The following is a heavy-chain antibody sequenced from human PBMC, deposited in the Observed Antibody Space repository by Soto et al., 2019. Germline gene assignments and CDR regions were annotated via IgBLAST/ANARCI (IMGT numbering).Heavy chain of an antibody. J-gene: IGHJ3*02. CDR2: INSDGSST. D-gene: IGHD7-27*01. CDR1: GFTFSSYW. CDR3: SRENWDTNDAFDI. Sequence: GGSLRLSCAASGFTFSSYWMHWVRQAPGKGLVWVSRINSDGSSTSYADSVKGRFTISRDNAKNTLYLQMNSLRAEDTAVYYCSRENWDTNDAFDIGGQGTMVTVS. V-gene: IGHV3-74*01.